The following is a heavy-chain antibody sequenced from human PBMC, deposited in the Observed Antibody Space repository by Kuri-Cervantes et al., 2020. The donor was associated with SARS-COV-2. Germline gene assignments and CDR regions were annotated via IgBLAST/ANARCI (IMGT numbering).Heavy chain of an antibody. CDR2: ISSSSSYI. J-gene: IGHJ6*03. V-gene: IGHV3-21*01. Sequence: GGSLRLSCAASGFTFSSYSMNWVRQAPGKGLEWVSSISSSSSYIYYADSVKGRFTISRDNAKNSLYLQMSSLRAEDTAVYYCARVRYYDTSDGYYYYYYMDVWGKGTTVTVS. D-gene: IGHD3-22*01. CDR3: ARVRYYDTSDGYYYYYYMDV. CDR1: GFTFSSYS.